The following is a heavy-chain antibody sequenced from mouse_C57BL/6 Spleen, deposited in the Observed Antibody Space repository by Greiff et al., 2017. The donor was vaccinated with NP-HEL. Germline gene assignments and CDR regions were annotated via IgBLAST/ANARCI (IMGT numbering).Heavy chain of an antibody. D-gene: IGHD1-1*01. CDR2: IYPGSGST. J-gene: IGHJ4*01. CDR1: GYTFTCYW. Sequence: QVQLQQPGAELVKPGASVKMSCKASGYTFTCYWITWVKQRPGQGLEWIGDIYPGSGSTNYNEKFKSKATLTVDTSSSTAYMQLSSLTSEDSAVYYCARSDYYGSSYYYAMDYWGQGTSVTVSS. CDR3: ARSDYYGSSYYYAMDY. V-gene: IGHV1-55*01.